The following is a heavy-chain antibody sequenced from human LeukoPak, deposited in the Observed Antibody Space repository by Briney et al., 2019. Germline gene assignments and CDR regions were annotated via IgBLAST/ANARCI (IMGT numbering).Heavy chain of an antibody. D-gene: IGHD3-3*01. CDR3: GRGANFLR. CDR2: INHSGSI. CDR1: GGSFSGYY. V-gene: IGHV4-34*01. Sequence: SETLSLTCVVSGGSFSGYYWSWIRQPPGKGLEWIGEINHSGSIDYNPSLKSRVTVTLDTSKNDFSLKLRSVSAADTAVYYCGRGANFLRWGQGTLVSVSP. J-gene: IGHJ4*02.